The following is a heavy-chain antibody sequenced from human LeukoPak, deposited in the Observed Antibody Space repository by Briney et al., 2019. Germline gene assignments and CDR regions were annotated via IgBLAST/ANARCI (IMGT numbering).Heavy chain of an antibody. CDR1: GYSFTSCW. Sequence: GESLKTCCNGSGYSFTSCWIGWVRQMPGKVLEWMGIIYPGGSDTRYSPSFQGQVTISADKSISTAYLQWSSLKASDTAMYYCARHYYGSGSYYAQNWFDPWGQGTLVTVSS. V-gene: IGHV5-51*01. D-gene: IGHD3-10*01. J-gene: IGHJ5*02. CDR2: IYPGGSDT. CDR3: ARHYYGSGSYYAQNWFDP.